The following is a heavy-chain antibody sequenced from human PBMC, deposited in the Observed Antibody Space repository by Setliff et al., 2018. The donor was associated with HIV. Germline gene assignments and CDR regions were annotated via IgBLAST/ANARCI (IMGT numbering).Heavy chain of an antibody. CDR1: GGTFNIFS. Sequence: GASVKVSCKTTGGTFNIFSITWVRQAPGQGLEWMGGIIPVFGPPNYAKKFQFRLTITADESTNTAYMELSSLKSEDTAVYYCARGRTQWPNYNYFDPWGLGTLVTVSS. CDR2: IIPVFGPP. J-gene: IGHJ5*02. CDR3: ARGRTQWPNYNYFDP. D-gene: IGHD6-19*01. V-gene: IGHV1-69*13.